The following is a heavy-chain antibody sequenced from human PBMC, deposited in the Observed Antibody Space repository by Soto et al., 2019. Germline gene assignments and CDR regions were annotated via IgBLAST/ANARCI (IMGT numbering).Heavy chain of an antibody. V-gene: IGHV1-18*01. CDR2: ISAYNGNT. CDR1: GYPFTSYG. Sequence: SVKVSRTASGYPFTSYGIIWVRQATGQGLEWMGWISAYNGNTNYAQKLQGRVTMTTDTSTSTAYMELRSLRSDDTAVYYCARDQQMAGYSYGSWFDPWGQGILVTVSS. D-gene: IGHD5-18*01. J-gene: IGHJ5*02. CDR3: ARDQQMAGYSYGSWFDP.